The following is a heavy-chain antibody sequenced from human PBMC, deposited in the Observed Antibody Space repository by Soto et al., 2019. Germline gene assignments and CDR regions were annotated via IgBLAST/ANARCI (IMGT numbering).Heavy chain of an antibody. CDR2: INPNSGGT. V-gene: IGHV1-2*04. Sequence: ASVKVSCKASGYTFTGYYMHWVRQAPGQGLEWMGWINPNSGGTNYAQKFQGWVTMTRDTSISTAYMELSRLRSDDTAVYYCARDSGPPPTYDFWSGYYTDRYFDYWGQGTQVTVSS. D-gene: IGHD3-3*01. J-gene: IGHJ4*02. CDR1: GYTFTGYY. CDR3: ARDSGPPPTYDFWSGYYTDRYFDY.